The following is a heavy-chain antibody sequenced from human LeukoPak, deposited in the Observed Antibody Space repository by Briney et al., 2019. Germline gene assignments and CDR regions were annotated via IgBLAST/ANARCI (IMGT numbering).Heavy chain of an antibody. J-gene: IGHJ2*01. Sequence: SETLSLTCSVSCASITSDYWSWIRQPPGKGLEWIEYIYHNSGSTAYNPSLPSRGTISVDTSKNQFSLKLRSVTAADTAVYYCARLKLGAYFDLWGRGTLVTVSS. V-gene: IGHV4-59*08. CDR2: IYHNSGST. D-gene: IGHD3-16*01. CDR1: CASITSDY. CDR3: ARLKLGAYFDL.